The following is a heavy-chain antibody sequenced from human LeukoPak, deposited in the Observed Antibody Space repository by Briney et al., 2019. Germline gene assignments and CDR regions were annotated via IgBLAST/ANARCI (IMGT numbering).Heavy chain of an antibody. CDR1: GFTFSSYW. J-gene: IGHJ3*02. CDR2: IKQDGSEK. Sequence: GGSLRLSCAASGFTFSSYWMSWFRQAPGKGPEWVANIKQDGSEKYYVDSVKGRFTISRDNAKNSLYLQMNSLRAEDTAVYYCARDTVVVVAATGAFDIWGQGTMVTVSS. CDR3: ARDTVVVVAATGAFDI. D-gene: IGHD2-15*01. V-gene: IGHV3-7*01.